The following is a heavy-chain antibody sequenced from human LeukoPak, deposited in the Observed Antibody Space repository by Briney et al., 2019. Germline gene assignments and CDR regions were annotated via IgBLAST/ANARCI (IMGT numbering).Heavy chain of an antibody. Sequence: SETLSLTCTVSGGSISSGSYYWSWIRQPAGKGLEWIGRIYTSGSTNYNPSLKSRVTISVDTSKNQFSLKLSSVTAADTAVYYCARTSMTMVGSYDYWGQGTLVTVSS. CDR1: GGSISSGSYY. V-gene: IGHV4-61*02. CDR3: ARTSMTMVGSYDY. J-gene: IGHJ4*02. CDR2: IYTSGST. D-gene: IGHD3-10*01.